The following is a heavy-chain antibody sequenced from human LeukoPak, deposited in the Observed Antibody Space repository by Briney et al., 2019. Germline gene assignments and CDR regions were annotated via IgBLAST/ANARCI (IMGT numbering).Heavy chain of an antibody. CDR2: ISSSGSTI. V-gene: IGHV3-48*03. J-gene: IGHJ3*02. Sequence: GGSLRLSCAASGFTFSSYEMNWVRQAPGKGLEWVSYISSSGSTIYYADSVKGRFTISRDNAKKSMYLQMNSLRAEDTAVYYCARGLKWHYGAFDIWGQGTMVTVSS. CDR1: GFTFSSYE. CDR3: ARGLKWHYGAFDI. D-gene: IGHD1-7*01.